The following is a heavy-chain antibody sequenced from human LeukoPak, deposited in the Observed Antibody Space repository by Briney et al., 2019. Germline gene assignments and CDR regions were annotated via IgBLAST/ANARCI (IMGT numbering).Heavy chain of an antibody. Sequence: GGSLRLSCAASGFTFSSCGFNRVRQAPGKGPEWVSSIGPTGTDRYYADSVRGRFTISRDNANNFLYLQMNSLRAEDTDVYYCATETNGRHYDYWGQGTLLTVSS. CDR3: ATETNGRHYDY. V-gene: IGHV3-21*06. CDR1: GFTFSSCG. CDR2: IGPTGTDR. J-gene: IGHJ4*02. D-gene: IGHD1-14*01.